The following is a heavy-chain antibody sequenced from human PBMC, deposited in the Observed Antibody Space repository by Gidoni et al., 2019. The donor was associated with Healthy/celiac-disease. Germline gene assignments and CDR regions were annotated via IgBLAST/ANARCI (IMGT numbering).Heavy chain of an antibody. D-gene: IGHD5-18*01. J-gene: IGHJ4*02. CDR2: ISYDGSNK. Sequence: QVQLVESGGGVVPPGRPLRLSCAAPGSTFSSNGMHWVRQAPGKGLEWVAGISYDGSNKYYADSVKGRFTISRDNSKNTLYLQMNSLRAEDTAVYYCAKLPLRDTAMERRDYWGQGTLVTVSS. V-gene: IGHV3-30*18. CDR1: GSTFSSNG. CDR3: AKLPLRDTAMERRDY.